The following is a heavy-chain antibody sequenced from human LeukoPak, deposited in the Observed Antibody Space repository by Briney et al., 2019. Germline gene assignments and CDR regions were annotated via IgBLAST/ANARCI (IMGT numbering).Heavy chain of an antibody. Sequence: GGSLRLSCAACGFTFSSYSINWVRQARGKGLEWVSSISSSSSYIYYADSGNGRFTIYRDNAKHTLYLQMNSLRAEDTAVYYCASLSISNYYDSSGYLDYYYGMDVWGQGTTVTVSS. CDR3: ASLSISNYYDSSGYLDYYYGMDV. D-gene: IGHD3-22*01. V-gene: IGHV3-21*01. CDR2: ISSSSSYI. CDR1: GFTFSSYS. J-gene: IGHJ6*02.